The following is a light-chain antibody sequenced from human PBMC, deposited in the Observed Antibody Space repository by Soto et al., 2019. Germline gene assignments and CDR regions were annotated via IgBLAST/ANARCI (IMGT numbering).Light chain of an antibody. J-gene: IGLJ2*01. V-gene: IGLV2-14*01. CDR1: SSDVGGYNY. Sequence: QSVLTQPASVSGSPGQSITISCTGTSSDVGGYNYVSWYQQHPGKAPKLMIYDVSNRPSGVSDRFSGSKSGNTACLTISGLQAEDEADYYCSSYTRSSTSVVFGGGTKLTVL. CDR2: DVS. CDR3: SSYTRSSTSVV.